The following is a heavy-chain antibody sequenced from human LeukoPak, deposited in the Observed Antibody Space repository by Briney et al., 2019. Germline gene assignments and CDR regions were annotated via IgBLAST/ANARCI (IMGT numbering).Heavy chain of an antibody. V-gene: IGHV4-4*07. CDR3: ARDLAYYDSSGYLRYFDH. J-gene: IGHJ4*02. CDR1: GGSISSYY. Sequence: PSETLSLTCTASGGSISSYYWSWIRQPAGKGLEWIGRIYTSGSTNYNPSLKSRVTMSLDTSKTQFSLKLSSVTAADTAVYYCARDLAYYDSSGYLRYFDHWGQGTLVTVSS. CDR2: IYTSGST. D-gene: IGHD3-22*01.